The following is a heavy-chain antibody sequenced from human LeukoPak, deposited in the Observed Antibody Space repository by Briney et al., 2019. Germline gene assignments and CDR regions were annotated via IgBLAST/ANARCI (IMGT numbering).Heavy chain of an antibody. Sequence: PSETLSLTCAASGGSISSGGYSWSWIRQPPGKGLEWIGYIYHSGSTYYNPSPKSRVTISVDRSKNQFSLKLSSVTAADTAVYYCARSRQQRGVDYWGQGTLVTVSS. CDR2: IYHSGST. CDR3: ARSRQQRGVDY. J-gene: IGHJ4*02. D-gene: IGHD6-13*01. CDR1: GGSISSGGYS. V-gene: IGHV4-30-2*01.